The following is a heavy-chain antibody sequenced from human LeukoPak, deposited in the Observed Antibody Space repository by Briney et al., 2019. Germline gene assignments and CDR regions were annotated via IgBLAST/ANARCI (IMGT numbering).Heavy chain of an antibody. D-gene: IGHD2-8*01. CDR1: GFTFSSYS. CDR3: ARDGNIVLMVYAIPYYFDY. CDR2: ISSSSSYI. Sequence: PGGSLRLSCAASGFTFSSYSMNWVRQAPGKGLEWVSSISSSSSYIYYADSVKGRFTISRDNAKNSLYLQMNSLRAEDTAVYYCARDGNIVLMVYAIPYYFDYWGQGTLVTVSS. V-gene: IGHV3-21*01. J-gene: IGHJ4*02.